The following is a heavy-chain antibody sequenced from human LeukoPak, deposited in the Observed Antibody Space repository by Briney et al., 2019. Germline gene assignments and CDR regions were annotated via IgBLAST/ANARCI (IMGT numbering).Heavy chain of an antibody. Sequence: ASVKVSCKASGYTFTDYTMHWLRQAPGRRLDWMGWINGGSGNTKYSPEFQGRVTITRDTSASTAYTELSSLRSEDTAVYYCANPRYDSSGYYYVDWGQGTLVTVSS. V-gene: IGHV1-3*01. CDR1: GYTFTDYT. CDR3: ANPRYDSSGYYYVD. J-gene: IGHJ4*02. D-gene: IGHD3-22*01. CDR2: INGGSGNT.